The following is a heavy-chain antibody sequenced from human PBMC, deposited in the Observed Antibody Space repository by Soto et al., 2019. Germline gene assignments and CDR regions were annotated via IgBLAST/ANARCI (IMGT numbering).Heavy chain of an antibody. J-gene: IGHJ6*02. D-gene: IGHD3-3*01. CDR3: ARSPYYDFWSGYYTGYYYGMDV. V-gene: IGHV4-31*03. CDR1: VGSMISFGYY. CDR2: IYYSGST. Sequence: SETLSLTCTVSVGSMISFGYYWSWVRQHPWRGVGWIGYIYYSGSTYYNPSLKSRVTISVDTSKNQFSLKLSSVTAADTAVYYCARSPYYDFWSGYYTGYYYGMDVWGQGTTVTVSS.